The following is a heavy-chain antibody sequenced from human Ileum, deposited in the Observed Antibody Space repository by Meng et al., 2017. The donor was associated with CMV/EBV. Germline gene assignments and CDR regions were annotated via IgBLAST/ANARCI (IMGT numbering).Heavy chain of an antibody. CDR2: INWNGGST. J-gene: IGHJ4*02. V-gene: IGHV3-20*04. CDR3: AKDASSGFSFGVFEY. D-gene: IGHD5-18*01. CDR1: GLTVSPIY. Sequence: GESLKISCAASGLTVSPIYMAWVRQAPGKGLEWVSGINWNGGSTGYADSVKGRFTISRDNAKNTLFLQINSLRAEDTGVYYCAKDASSGFSFGVFEYWGQGTLVTVSS.